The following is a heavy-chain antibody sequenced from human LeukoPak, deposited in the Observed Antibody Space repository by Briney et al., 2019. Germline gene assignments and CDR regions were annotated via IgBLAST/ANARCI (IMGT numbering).Heavy chain of an antibody. Sequence: SETLSLTCAVYGGSFSGYYRSWIRQPPGKGLEWIGEINHSGSTNYNPSLKSRVTISVDTSKNQFSLKLSSVTAADTAVYYCASTMVRGVMRPFDYWGQGTLVTVSS. CDR2: INHSGST. CDR3: ASTMVRGVMRPFDY. J-gene: IGHJ4*02. V-gene: IGHV4-34*01. D-gene: IGHD3-10*01. CDR1: GGSFSGYY.